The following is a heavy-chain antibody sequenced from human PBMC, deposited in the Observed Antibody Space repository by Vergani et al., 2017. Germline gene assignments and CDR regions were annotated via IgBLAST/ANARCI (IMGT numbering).Heavy chain of an antibody. J-gene: IGHJ4*02. CDR1: GFTFSSYA. D-gene: IGHD6-13*01. CDR2: ISGSGGST. CDR3: ARVFPHAPGIAAAHFDY. V-gene: IGHV3-23*01. Sequence: EVQLLESGGGLVQPGGSLRLSCAASGFTFSSYAMSWVRQAPGKGLEWVSAISGSGGSTYYADSVKGRFTISRDNSKNSLYLQMNSLRAEDTAVYYCARVFPHAPGIAAAHFDYWGQGTLVTVSS.